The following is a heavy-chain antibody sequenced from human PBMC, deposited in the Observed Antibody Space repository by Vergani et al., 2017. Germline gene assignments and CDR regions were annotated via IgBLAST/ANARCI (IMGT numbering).Heavy chain of an antibody. Sequence: EVQLVESGGGLVQPGRSLRLSCAASGFTFDDYVMHWVRQAPGKGLDGVSGINGNSDSIAYADSVKGRFTISRDNAKNSLYLQMNSLRAEDTTLYYCVKDIAASGNYWYFDLGGRGTLVTVSS. CDR3: VKDIAASGNYWYFDL. J-gene: IGHJ2*01. CDR2: INGNSDSI. V-gene: IGHV3-9*01. CDR1: GFTFDDYV. D-gene: IGHD6-13*01.